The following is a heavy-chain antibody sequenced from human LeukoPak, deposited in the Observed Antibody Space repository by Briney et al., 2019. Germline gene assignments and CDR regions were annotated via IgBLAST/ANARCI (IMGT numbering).Heavy chain of an antibody. J-gene: IGHJ5*02. Sequence: ASVKVSCKASGHTFTTYYVHLVRQAPGQGLEWMGVINPRGDGTNYPRRFQGRVTLTRDTSTSTVYMELSSLRSEDTAIYYCAKETPNTGWFDPWGQGTLVTVSS. V-gene: IGHV1-46*01. CDR3: AKETPNTGWFDP. CDR2: INPRGDGT. D-gene: IGHD1-14*01. CDR1: GHTFTTYY.